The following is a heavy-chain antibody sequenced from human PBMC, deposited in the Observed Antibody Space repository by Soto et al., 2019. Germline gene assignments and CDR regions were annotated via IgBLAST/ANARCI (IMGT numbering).Heavy chain of an antibody. V-gene: IGHV4-34*01. CDR3: AKIGNHAVGSFSAS. D-gene: IGHD6-6*01. J-gene: IGHJ1*01. Sequence: SVRCSVGYGSSVGYCWRWIIKHPGKGMEWIGEINHSGSTNYNPYIKRRGTISVDTSKNQFSLKLSSVTAADTAVFFCAKIGNHAVGSFSASWRKRTPVPVSS. CDR1: YGSSVGYC. CDR2: INHSGST.